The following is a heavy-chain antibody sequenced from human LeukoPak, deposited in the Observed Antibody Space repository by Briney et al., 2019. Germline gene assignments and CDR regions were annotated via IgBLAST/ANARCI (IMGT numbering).Heavy chain of an antibody. CDR2: IHYSGST. CDR3: ARDRIAAAGTGDAFDI. Sequence: SETLSLTCTVSGGSISSGGYYWSWIRQHPGKGLEWIGYIHYSGSTYYNPSLKSRVTISVDTSKNQFSLKLSSVTAADTAVYYCARDRIAAAGTGDAFDIWGQGTMVTVSS. D-gene: IGHD6-13*01. J-gene: IGHJ3*02. CDR1: GGSISSGGYY. V-gene: IGHV4-31*03.